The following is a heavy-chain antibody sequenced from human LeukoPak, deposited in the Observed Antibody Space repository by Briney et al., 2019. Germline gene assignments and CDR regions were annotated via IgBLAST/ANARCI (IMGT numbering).Heavy chain of an antibody. CDR2: INHSGST. CDR3: ARARQWLVEGDFDY. CDR1: GGSFSGYY. Sequence: SETLSLTCAVYGGSFSGYYWSWIRQPPGKGLEWIGEINHSGSTNYNPSLKSRVTISVDTSKNQFSLKLSSVTAADTAVYYCARARQWLVEGDFDYWGQGILVTVSS. J-gene: IGHJ4*02. D-gene: IGHD6-19*01. V-gene: IGHV4-34*01.